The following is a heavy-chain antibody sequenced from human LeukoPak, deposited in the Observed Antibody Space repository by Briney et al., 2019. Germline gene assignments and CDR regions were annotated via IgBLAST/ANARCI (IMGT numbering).Heavy chain of an antibody. J-gene: IGHJ5*02. V-gene: IGHV1-2*02. D-gene: IGHD2-2*01. CDR1: GYTFIAYN. Sequence: ASVKVSCKAFGYTFIAYNIHWVRQAPGQGLEWMAWISPNSGDTNTAQKFQGRVTMTRDRSIDTAYLELSSLTSDDTAVYYCARGVGSSWFDPWGQGTLVTVSS. CDR2: ISPNSGDT. CDR3: ARGVGSSWFDP.